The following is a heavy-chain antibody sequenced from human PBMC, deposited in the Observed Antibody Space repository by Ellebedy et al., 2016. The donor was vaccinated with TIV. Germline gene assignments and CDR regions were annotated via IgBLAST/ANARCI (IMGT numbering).Heavy chain of an antibody. CDR3: AREVTGNSDSSGSYPGMYYFGW. Sequence: GGSLRLSCAASGFTFSIYWMSWVRQAPGKGLEWVANIKQDGSEKYYVDSVKGRFTISRDNARNSLFLQMNSLRAEDTAVYSCAREVTGNSDSSGSYPGMYYFGWWGQGTLVTVSS. CDR1: GFTFSIYW. CDR2: IKQDGSEK. J-gene: IGHJ4*02. D-gene: IGHD3-22*01. V-gene: IGHV3-7*01.